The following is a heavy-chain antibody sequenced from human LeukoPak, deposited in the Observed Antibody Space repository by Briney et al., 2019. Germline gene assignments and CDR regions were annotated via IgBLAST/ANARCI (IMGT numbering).Heavy chain of an antibody. V-gene: IGHV3-30*18. CDR2: ISYDGSNK. CDR1: GFTFSSYG. Sequence: GRSRRLSCAASGFTFSSYGMHWVRQAPGKGLEWVAVISYDGSNKYYADSVKGRFTISRDNSKNTLYLQMNSLRAEDTAVYYCAKDLSMVATRYYFDYWGQGTLVTVSS. CDR3: AKDLSMVATRYYFDY. D-gene: IGHD5-12*01. J-gene: IGHJ4*02.